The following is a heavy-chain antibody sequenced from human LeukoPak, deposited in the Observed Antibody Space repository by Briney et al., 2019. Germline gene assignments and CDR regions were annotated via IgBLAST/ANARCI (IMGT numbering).Heavy chain of an antibody. D-gene: IGHD1-26*01. CDR2: ISAYNGNT. V-gene: IGHV1-18*01. CDR3: ARDEGGSYSDYFDY. CDR1: GYTFTSYG. Sequence: ASVKVSCKASGYTFTSYGISWVRQAPGQGLEWMGWISAYNGNTNYAQKLQGRVTMTTDTSTSTAYMELRSLRSDATAVYYCARDEGGSYSDYFDYWGQGTLVTVSS. J-gene: IGHJ4*02.